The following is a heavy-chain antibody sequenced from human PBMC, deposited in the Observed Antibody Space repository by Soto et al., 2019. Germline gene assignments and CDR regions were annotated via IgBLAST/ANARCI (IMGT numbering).Heavy chain of an antibody. D-gene: IGHD3-10*01. V-gene: IGHV4-59*12. CDR2: IYYSGST. CDR1: GGSISSYY. Sequence: SETLSLTCTVSGGSISSYYWSWIRQPPGKGLEWIGYIYYSGSTNYNPSLKSRVTISVDTSKNQFSLKLTSVTAADTAVYYCARGPLLGFWGQGTVVTVSS. J-gene: IGHJ4*02. CDR3: ARGPLLGF.